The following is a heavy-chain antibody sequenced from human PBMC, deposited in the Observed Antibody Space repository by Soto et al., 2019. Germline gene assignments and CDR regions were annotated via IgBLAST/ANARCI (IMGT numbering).Heavy chain of an antibody. J-gene: IGHJ4*02. Sequence: TSETLSLTCTVSGGSISSSNWWSWVRQPPGKGLEWIGEIYHSGSTNYNPSLKGRVTISVDKSKNQFSLKLSSVTAADTAVYYCARRYGGTFDYWGQGTLVTVSS. V-gene: IGHV4-4*02. CDR3: ARRYGGTFDY. D-gene: IGHD2-15*01. CDR1: GGSISSSNW. CDR2: IYHSGST.